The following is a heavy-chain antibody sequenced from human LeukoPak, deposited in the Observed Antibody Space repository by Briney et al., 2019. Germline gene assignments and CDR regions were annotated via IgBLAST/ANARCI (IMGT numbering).Heavy chain of an antibody. CDR2: IYPGDSDT. CDR3: ARQATVTTPLDY. V-gene: IGHV5-51*01. CDR1: GYSFTSYW. D-gene: IGHD4-17*01. J-gene: IGHJ4*02. Sequence: GESLKISCKGSGYSFTSYWIAWLRQMPGKRLEWIGIIYPGDSDTRYSPSFQGQVTISADKSISTAYLQWSSLKASDSAMYYCARQATVTTPLDYWGQGTLVTVSS.